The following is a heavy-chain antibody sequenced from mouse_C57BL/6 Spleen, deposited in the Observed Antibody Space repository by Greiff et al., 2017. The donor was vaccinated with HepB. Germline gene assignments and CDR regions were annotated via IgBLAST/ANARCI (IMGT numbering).Heavy chain of an antibody. D-gene: IGHD2-5*01. J-gene: IGHJ3*01. CDR3: TRGAYYSNLAWFAY. CDR1: GYTFTSYW. Sequence: VQLKQSGTVLARPGASVKMSCKTSGYTFTSYWMHWVKQRPGQGLEWIGAIYPGNSDTSYNQKFKGKATLTAVTSSSTGYMELSSLTNEDSAVYNCTRGAYYSNLAWFAYWGQGTLVTVSA. CDR2: IYPGNSDT. V-gene: IGHV1-5*01.